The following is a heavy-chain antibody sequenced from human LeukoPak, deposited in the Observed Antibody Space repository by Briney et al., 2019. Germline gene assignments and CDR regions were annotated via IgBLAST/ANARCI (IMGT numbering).Heavy chain of an antibody. CDR1: GYSISSGYY. CDR3: ARQLGIKPYYMDV. V-gene: IGHV4-38-2*01. J-gene: IGHJ6*03. CDR2: IYHSGST. Sequence: TSETLSLTCAVSGYSISSGYYWGWIRQPPGKGLEWIGSIYHSGSTYYNPSLKSRVTISVDTSKNQFSLKLSSVTAADTAVYYCARQLGIKPYYMDVWGKGTTVTVSS. D-gene: IGHD3/OR15-3a*01.